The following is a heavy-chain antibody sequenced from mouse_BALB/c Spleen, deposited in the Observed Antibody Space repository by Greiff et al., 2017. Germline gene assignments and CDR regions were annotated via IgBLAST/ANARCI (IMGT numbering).Heavy chain of an antibody. D-gene: IGHD1-1*01. CDR3: TTPYYYGSRGYFDY. J-gene: IGHJ2*01. V-gene: IGHV1-5*01. Sequence: QSGTVLARPGASVKMSCKASGYSFTSYWMHWVKQRPGQGLEWIGAIYPGNSDTSYNQKFKGKAKLTAVTSASTAYMELSSLTNEDSAVYYCTTPYYYGSRGYFDYWGQGTTLTVSS. CDR1: GYSFTSYW. CDR2: IYPGNSDT.